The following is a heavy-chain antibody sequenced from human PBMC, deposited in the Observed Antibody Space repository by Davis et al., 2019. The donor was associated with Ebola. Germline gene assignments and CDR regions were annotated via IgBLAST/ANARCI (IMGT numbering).Heavy chain of an antibody. CDR3: AASQFEEDRFFYYYGMDV. CDR2: IYSGGST. CDR1: GFTVSSNY. Sequence: GESLKIPCAASGFTVSSNYMSWVRQAQGKGLEWVSVIYSGGSTYYADSVKGRFTISRDNSKNTLYLQMNSLRAEDTAVYYCAASQFEEDRFFYYYGMDVWGQGTTVTVSS. J-gene: IGHJ6*02. D-gene: IGHD3-10*01. V-gene: IGHV3-53*05.